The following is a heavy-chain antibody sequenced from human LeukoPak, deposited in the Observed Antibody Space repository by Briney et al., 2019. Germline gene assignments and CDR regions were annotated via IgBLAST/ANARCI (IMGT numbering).Heavy chain of an antibody. D-gene: IGHD1-26*01. CDR2: INHSGST. Sequence: SETLSLTCAVYGGSFGGYYSSWIRQPPGKGLEWIGEINHSGSTNYNPSLKSRVTISVDTSKNQFSLKLSSVTAADTAVYYCARGLFRGSYRALVWFDPWGQGTLVTVSS. CDR1: GGSFGGYY. V-gene: IGHV4-34*01. CDR3: ARGLFRGSYRALVWFDP. J-gene: IGHJ5*02.